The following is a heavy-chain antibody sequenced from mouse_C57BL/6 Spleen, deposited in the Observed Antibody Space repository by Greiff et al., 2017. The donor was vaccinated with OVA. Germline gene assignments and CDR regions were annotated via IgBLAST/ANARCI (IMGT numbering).Heavy chain of an antibody. CDR2: IYPGDGDT. Sequence: VKLQESGAELVKPGASVKISCKASGYAFSSYWMNWVKQRPGKGLEWIGQIYPGDGDTNSNGKFKGKATLTADKSTSTDYMQLSSLTSEDSAVYFGARGDYYGSSDTWFAYWGQGTLVTVSA. CDR3: ARGDYYGSSDTWFAY. J-gene: IGHJ3*01. CDR1: GYAFSSYW. D-gene: IGHD1-1*01. V-gene: IGHV1-80*01.